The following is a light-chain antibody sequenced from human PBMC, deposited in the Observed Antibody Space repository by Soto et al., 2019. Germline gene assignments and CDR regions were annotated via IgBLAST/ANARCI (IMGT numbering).Light chain of an antibody. J-gene: IGLJ1*01. CDR3: TSHTSCEKRV. CDR1: SSDVGGYDY. V-gene: IGLV2-14*01. CDR2: EVT. Sequence: QSALTQPASVSGSPGQSIAISCTGTSSDVGGYDYVSWYQQHPDKAPKLVIYEVTKRPSGVANRFSGSKSGNTASLAVLVLQTYDDAEYYRTSHTSCEKRVLGSGTKVTVL.